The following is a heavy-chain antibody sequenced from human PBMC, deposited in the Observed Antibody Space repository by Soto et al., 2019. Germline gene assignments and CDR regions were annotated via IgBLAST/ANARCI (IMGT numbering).Heavy chain of an antibody. CDR1: GFTFSSYW. V-gene: IGHV3-74*01. D-gene: IGHD2-2*01. CDR2: INSDGTTT. Sequence: EVHLVESGGGLVQTGGSLRLSCAASGFTFSSYWTHWVRQAPGKGLVWVSRINSDGTTTNFADSVKGRFTISRDNAQNTLFLQMNGLRAEDAAVYYCARGLYHKYGQDYWGRGTLVTVSS. J-gene: IGHJ4*02. CDR3: ARGLYHKYGQDY.